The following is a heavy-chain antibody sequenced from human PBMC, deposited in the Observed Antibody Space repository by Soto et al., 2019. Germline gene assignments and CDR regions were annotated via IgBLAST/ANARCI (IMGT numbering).Heavy chain of an antibody. CDR2: IYYSGST. D-gene: IGHD5-12*01. CDR1: GDSIRSYY. J-gene: IGHJ6*02. CDR3: ARAYGGFDNGLDV. V-gene: IGHV4-59*01. Sequence: SETLSFTCTVSGDSIRSYYWTWIRQPPGKGLELIGYIYYSGSTRYNPSLKSRVTISVDISKNQFSLKLSSVIAADTAVYYCARAYGGFDNGLDVWGQGTAVTVSS.